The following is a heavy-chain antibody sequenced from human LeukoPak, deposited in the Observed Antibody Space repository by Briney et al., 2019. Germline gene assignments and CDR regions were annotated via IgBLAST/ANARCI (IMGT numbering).Heavy chain of an antibody. CDR3: TTGIRGD. J-gene: IGHJ4*02. Sequence: GGSLRLSCAASGLTFTNAWMNWVRQAPGKGLEWVGRIASKTDGGTTDYAAPVKGRFTISRDDSKDTLFLQMNSLKTEDTAVYYCTTGIRGDCGQGTLVTVSS. CDR1: GLTFTNAW. CDR2: IASKTDGGTT. V-gene: IGHV3-15*04.